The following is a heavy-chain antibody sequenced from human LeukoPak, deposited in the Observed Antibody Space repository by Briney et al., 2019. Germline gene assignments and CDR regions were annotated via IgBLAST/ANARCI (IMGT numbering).Heavy chain of an antibody. J-gene: IGHJ5*02. CDR3: TRGPPFRGSQGWFDP. Sequence: ASVKVSCKASGYTFTSYDINWVRQATGQGFEWMGWLNPSSGKSDFAQKFQGRVTMTRDTSISTAYMELGSLISEDTAVYYCTRGPPFRGSQGWFDPWGQGTLVIVSS. CDR2: LNPSSGKS. V-gene: IGHV1-8*01. CDR1: GYTFTSYD. D-gene: IGHD1-26*01.